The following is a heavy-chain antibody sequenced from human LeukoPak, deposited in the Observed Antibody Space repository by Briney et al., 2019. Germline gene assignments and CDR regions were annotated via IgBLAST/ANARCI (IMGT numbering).Heavy chain of an antibody. CDR1: GFTFRNYA. CDR2: ISYDGSNK. CDR3: AREDYGVVYFDY. V-gene: IGHV3-30*04. J-gene: IGHJ4*02. Sequence: GRSLRLSCAASGFTFRNYAMHWVRQAPGKGLEWVAVISYDGSNKYYADSVKGRFTISRDNSKKMLYLQMNSLRAEDTAVYHCAREDYGVVYFDYWGQGTLVTVSS. D-gene: IGHD3-3*01.